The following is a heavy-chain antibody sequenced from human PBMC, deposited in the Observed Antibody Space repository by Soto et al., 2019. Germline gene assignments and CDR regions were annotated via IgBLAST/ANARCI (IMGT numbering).Heavy chain of an antibody. J-gene: IGHJ2*01. CDR2: ISPYNGNT. CDR3: GREAGDYDLYFDL. Sequence: HDQLVQSGAEVKEPGASVKVSCKTSGYTFTSRGIYWVRQAPGQGLEWMGWISPYNGNTNYVQSLQGRVTLTTDTSTSTVYMERRSLRSDDTAVYYCGREAGDYDLYFDLWGRGTPITVSS. CDR1: GYTFTSRG. D-gene: IGHD3-3*01. V-gene: IGHV1-18*01.